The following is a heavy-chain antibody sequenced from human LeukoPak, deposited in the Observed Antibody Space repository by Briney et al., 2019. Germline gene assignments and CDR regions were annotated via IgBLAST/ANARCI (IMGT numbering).Heavy chain of an antibody. CDR3: ARTTDLYYYMDV. Sequence: GGSLRLSCAASGFTFSSYSMNWVRQAPGKGLEWVSYISSSSSTIYYADSVKGRFTISRDNAKNSLYLQMNSLRAEDTAVYYCARTTDLYYYMDVWGKGTTVTVSS. V-gene: IGHV3-48*01. CDR1: GFTFSSYS. D-gene: IGHD4-17*01. J-gene: IGHJ6*03. CDR2: ISSSSSTI.